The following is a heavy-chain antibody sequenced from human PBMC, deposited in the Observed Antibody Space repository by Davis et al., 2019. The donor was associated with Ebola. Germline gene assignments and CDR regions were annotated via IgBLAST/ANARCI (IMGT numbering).Heavy chain of an antibody. CDR3: AREYEAARFDY. Sequence: GESLKISCAASGFSVSINYLNWVRQAPGKGLEWVSVIYSGGGTYYADSVKGRFTISRDDSKNAVYLEMNDLRGDDTAVYYCAREYEAARFDYWGQGTLVTVSS. CDR1: GFSVSINY. D-gene: IGHD2-15*01. CDR2: IYSGGGT. V-gene: IGHV3-66*01. J-gene: IGHJ4*02.